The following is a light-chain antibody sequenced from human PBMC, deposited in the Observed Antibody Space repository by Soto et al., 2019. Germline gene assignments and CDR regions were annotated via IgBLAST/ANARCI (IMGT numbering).Light chain of an antibody. CDR1: QGISSY. Sequence: AIRMTQSPSSFSASTGDRVTITCRASQGISSYLAWYQQEPGKAPKLLIYAASSLQSGLPSRFSGSGSGTDFTLTISCLQSEDFATYYCQQYGNFPYTFGQGTKLEIK. CDR2: AAS. J-gene: IGKJ2*01. CDR3: QQYGNFPYT. V-gene: IGKV1-8*01.